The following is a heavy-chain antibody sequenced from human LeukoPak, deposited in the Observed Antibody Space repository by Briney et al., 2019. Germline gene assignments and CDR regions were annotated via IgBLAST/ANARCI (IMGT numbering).Heavy chain of an antibody. Sequence: PSETLSLTCTVSGGSISTSNYYWGWIRQPPGKGLEWIGSINYSGITYYNPSLKSRVTISVDTSKNQFSLRLSSVTAADTAMYYCARYYGGNSDFDYWGQGTLVTVSS. J-gene: IGHJ4*02. CDR3: ARYYGGNSDFDY. V-gene: IGHV4-39*07. D-gene: IGHD4-23*01. CDR2: INYSGIT. CDR1: GGSISTSNYY.